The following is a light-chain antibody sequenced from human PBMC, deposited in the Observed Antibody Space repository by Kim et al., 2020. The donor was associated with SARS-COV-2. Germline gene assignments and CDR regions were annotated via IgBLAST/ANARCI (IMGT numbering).Light chain of an antibody. CDR3: QQYNAYPWT. Sequence: DIQMTQSPSTLSASVGDRVTITCRASQTISSWLAWYQQKPGKAPKFLIYKASNLESGVPSRFSGSGSGTEFSLTISSLQPEDIATYYCQQYNAYPWTFGQGTKVDIK. CDR2: KAS. V-gene: IGKV1-5*03. CDR1: QTISSW. J-gene: IGKJ1*01.